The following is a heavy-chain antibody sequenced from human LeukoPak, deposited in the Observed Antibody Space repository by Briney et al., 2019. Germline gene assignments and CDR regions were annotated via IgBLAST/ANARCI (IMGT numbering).Heavy chain of an antibody. CDR1: GFTFSDYY. CDR2: ISSSGSTI. V-gene: IGHV3-11*04. Sequence: TGGSLRLSCAASGFTFSDYYMSWIRQAPGKGLEWVSYISSSGSTIYYADSVKGRFTISRDNAKNSLYLQMNSLRAEDTAVYYCARRPREQLVLGDWFDPWGQGTLVTVSS. CDR3: ARRPREQLVLGDWFDP. D-gene: IGHD6-13*01. J-gene: IGHJ5*02.